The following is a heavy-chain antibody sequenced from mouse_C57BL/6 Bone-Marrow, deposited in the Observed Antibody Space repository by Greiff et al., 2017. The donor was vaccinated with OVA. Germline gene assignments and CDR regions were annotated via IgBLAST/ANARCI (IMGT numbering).Heavy chain of an antibody. CDR3: ARDRWDDAY. D-gene: IGHD4-1*01. CDR1: GYSITSGYY. CDR2: ISYDGSN. V-gene: IGHV3-6*01. J-gene: IGHJ3*01. Sequence: VQLKESGPGLVKPSQSLSLTCSVTGYSITSGYYWNWIRQFPGNKLEWMGYISYDGSNNYNPSLKNRISITRDTSKNQFFLKLNSVTTEDTATYYCARDRWDDAYWGQGTLVTVSA.